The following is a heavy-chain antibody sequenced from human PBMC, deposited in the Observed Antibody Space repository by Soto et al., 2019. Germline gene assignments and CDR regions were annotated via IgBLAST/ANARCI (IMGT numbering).Heavy chain of an antibody. J-gene: IGHJ4*02. V-gene: IGHV4-59*13. CDR3: ARYRREAVAGYTLDN. Sequence: LSLPSAVSGGSISSNYWTCILQPPGKGLEWIGYVYNSGSTNYNPSLKSRVTISEDTSKSQFSLKVNSMTAADTAGYYCARYRREAVAGYTLDNWGQGILVTVSS. CDR2: VYNSGST. CDR1: GGSISSNY. D-gene: IGHD2-15*01.